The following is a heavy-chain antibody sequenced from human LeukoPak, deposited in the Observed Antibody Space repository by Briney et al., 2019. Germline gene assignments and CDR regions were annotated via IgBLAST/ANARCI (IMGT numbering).Heavy chain of an antibody. D-gene: IGHD6-6*01. V-gene: IGHV1-3*01. Sequence: ASVKVSCKASGYTFTSYAMHWVRQAPGQRLEWVGWINAGNGNTKYSQKFQGRVTITRDTSASTAYMELSSRRSEDTAVYYCAREATSSSATPQDYWGQGTLVTVSS. J-gene: IGHJ4*02. CDR3: AREATSSSATPQDY. CDR1: GYTFTSYA. CDR2: INAGNGNT.